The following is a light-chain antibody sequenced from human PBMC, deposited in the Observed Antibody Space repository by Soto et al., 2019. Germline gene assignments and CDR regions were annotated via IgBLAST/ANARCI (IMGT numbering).Light chain of an antibody. J-gene: IGKJ1*01. CDR2: KAS. CDR3: HHYNSYSEA. CDR1: QTISSW. Sequence: IQMTQSPSTLSGSVGDRVTITCRASQTISSWLAWYQQKPGKAPKLLIYKASTLKSGVPSRFSGSGSGIEFTLSISSLQPDDFATYYCHHYNSYSEAFGQGTKVDIK. V-gene: IGKV1-5*03.